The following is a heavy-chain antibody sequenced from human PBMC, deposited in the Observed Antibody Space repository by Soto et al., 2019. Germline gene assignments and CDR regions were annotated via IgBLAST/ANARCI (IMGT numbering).Heavy chain of an antibody. CDR3: ARGWGRIFDC. J-gene: IGHJ4*02. CDR1: GGSFSGYY. V-gene: IGHV4-34*01. Sequence: QVQLQQWGAGLLKPSETLSLTCAVYGGSFSGYYWSWIRQPPGKGLEWIGEINHSGSTNYNPSLTSRVTISVDTSKNQFSLKLSSVTAADTAVYYCARGWGRIFDCWGQGTLVTVSS. CDR2: INHSGST. D-gene: IGHD7-27*01.